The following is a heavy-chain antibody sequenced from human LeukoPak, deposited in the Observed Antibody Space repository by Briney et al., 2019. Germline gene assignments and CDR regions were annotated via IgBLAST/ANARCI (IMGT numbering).Heavy chain of an antibody. J-gene: IGHJ4*02. V-gene: IGHV1-2*02. CDR3: ARDLGGDSSGYYEDY. CDR2: INPNSGGT. Sequence: GASVKVSCKASGYTFTGYYMHWVRQAPGQGLEWMGWINPNSGGTNYAQKFQGRVTMTRDTSISTAYMELSRLRSDDTAVYYCARDLGGDSSGYYEDYWGQGTLVTVSS. D-gene: IGHD3-22*01. CDR1: GYTFTGYY.